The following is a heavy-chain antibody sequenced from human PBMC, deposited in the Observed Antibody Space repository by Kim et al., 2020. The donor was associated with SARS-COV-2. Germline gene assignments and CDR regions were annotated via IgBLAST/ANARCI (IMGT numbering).Heavy chain of an antibody. D-gene: IGHD6-19*01. CDR2: INHSGST. Sequence: SETLSLTCAVYGGSFSGYYWSWIRQPPGKGLEWIGEINHSGSTNYNPSLKSRVTISVDTSKNQFSLKLSSVTAADTAVYYCARGLRVGYSSGWYLWGQGT. CDR1: GGSFSGYY. J-gene: IGHJ4*02. CDR3: ARGLRVGYSSGWYL. V-gene: IGHV4-34*01.